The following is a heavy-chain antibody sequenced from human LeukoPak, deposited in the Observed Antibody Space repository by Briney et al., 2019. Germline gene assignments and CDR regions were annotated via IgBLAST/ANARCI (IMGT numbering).Heavy chain of an antibody. V-gene: IGHV4-39*01. D-gene: IGHD4-17*01. CDR2: IYYSGST. CDR3: ARHRHTVTNTDY. Sequence: SETLSLTCTVSGGSISSGSYYWGWIRQPPGKGLEWIGSIYYSGSTYYNPSLKSRVTISADTSKNHFSLKLSSVTAADTAVYYCARHRHTVTNTDYWGQGTLVTVSS. J-gene: IGHJ4*02. CDR1: GGSISSGSYY.